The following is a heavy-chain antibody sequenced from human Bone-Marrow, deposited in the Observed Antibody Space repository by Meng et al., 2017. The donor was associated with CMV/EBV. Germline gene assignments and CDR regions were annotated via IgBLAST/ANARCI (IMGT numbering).Heavy chain of an antibody. CDR1: GFTFSSYS. D-gene: IGHD6-13*01. CDR2: ISSSSSYI. Sequence: GESLKISCAASGFTFSSYSMNWVHQAPGKGLEWVSSISSSSSYIYYAGLVKGRFTISRDNAKKLLYLQMNSLGAEDTAVYYCARGMGIAAADYYYYGMDVWGQGTTVTVSS. J-gene: IGHJ6*02. CDR3: ARGMGIAAADYYYYGMDV. V-gene: IGHV3-21*01.